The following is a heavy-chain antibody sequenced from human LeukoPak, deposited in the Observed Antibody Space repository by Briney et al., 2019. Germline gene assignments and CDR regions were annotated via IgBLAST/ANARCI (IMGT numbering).Heavy chain of an antibody. CDR3: AREGIAARPLDY. Sequence: ASVKVSCKASGYTFTSYYMHWVRQAPGQGLEWMGIINPSGGSTSYAQKLQGRVTMTRDMSTSTVYMELSSLRSEDTAVYYCAREGIAARPLDYWGQGTLVTVSS. CDR1: GYTFTSYY. D-gene: IGHD6-6*01. J-gene: IGHJ4*02. V-gene: IGHV1-46*04. CDR2: INPSGGST.